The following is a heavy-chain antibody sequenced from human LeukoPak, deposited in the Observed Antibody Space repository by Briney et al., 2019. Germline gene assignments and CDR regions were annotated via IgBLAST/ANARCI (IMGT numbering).Heavy chain of an antibody. Sequence: SETLSLTCTVSGGPISSYYWGWIRQPPGNGLEWIGYIYDSGSTNYNPSLKSRVTISLDTSKKQFALKLPSVTATDTAVFYCARHYYGSGSSPMDVWGQGTTVTVSS. D-gene: IGHD3-10*01. CDR2: IYDSGST. J-gene: IGHJ6*02. CDR3: ARHYYGSGSSPMDV. V-gene: IGHV4-59*08. CDR1: GGPISSYY.